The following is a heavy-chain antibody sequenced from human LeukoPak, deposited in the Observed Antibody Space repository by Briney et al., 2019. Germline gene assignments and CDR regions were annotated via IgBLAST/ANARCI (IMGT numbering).Heavy chain of an antibody. V-gene: IGHV5-51*01. CDR2: IYPSDSDT. D-gene: IGHD5-12*01. J-gene: IGHJ4*02. CDR1: GYSFTNYW. CDR3: ARPSNSGYDF. Sequence: GESLKISCKASGYSFTNYWIGWVRQMPGKGLEWMGIIYPSDSDTRYSPSFQGQVTISADKSISTAYLQWSSLKASDTGMYYCARPSNSGYDFWGQGAVVTVCS.